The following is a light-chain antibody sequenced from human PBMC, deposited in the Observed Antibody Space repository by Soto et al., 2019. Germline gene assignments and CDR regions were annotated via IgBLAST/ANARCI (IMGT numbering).Light chain of an antibody. CDR1: QGISNY. J-gene: IGKJ1*01. V-gene: IGKV1-27*01. Sequence: DVQIPHSPSSLSASVAITVTNTCWASQGISNYLALYQQKPGKVPKLLIYAASTLQSGVPSRFSGSGSGTDFTLTISSLQPEDVATYYCQKYNSAPRTFGQGTKVDIK. CDR3: QKYNSAPRT. CDR2: AAS.